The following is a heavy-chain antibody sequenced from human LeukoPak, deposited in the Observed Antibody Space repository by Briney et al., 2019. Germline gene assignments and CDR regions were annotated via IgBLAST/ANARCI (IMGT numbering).Heavy chain of an antibody. CDR3: ARDTYYYGSGSYTAYDY. V-gene: IGHV3-21*01. CDR2: ISGSSSYI. D-gene: IGHD3-10*01. Sequence: GGSLRLSCTASGFTFSTYSMNWVRQAPGKGLEWVSSISGSSSYIYYADSVKGRFTISRDNAKSSLYLQMHSLRAEDTAVYYCARDTYYYGSGSYTAYDYWGQGTLVTVSS. CDR1: GFTFSTYS. J-gene: IGHJ4*02.